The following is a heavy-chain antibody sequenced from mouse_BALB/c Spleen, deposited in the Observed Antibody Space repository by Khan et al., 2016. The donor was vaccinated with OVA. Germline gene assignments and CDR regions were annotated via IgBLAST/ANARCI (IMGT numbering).Heavy chain of an antibody. CDR1: GYTFTTAG. J-gene: IGHJ4*01. CDR2: INTHSGVP. CDR3: ARGGAAYYRYDGGAMDY. Sequence: QIQLVQSGPELKKSGETVRISCKASGYTFTTAGMQWVQKMPGKGLKWIGWINTHSGVPKYAEDFKGRFAFSLETSASTAYLQITNLKNEDTATYFWARGGAAYYRYDGGAMDYWGQGTSDTVSS. V-gene: IGHV9-4*02. D-gene: IGHD2-14*01.